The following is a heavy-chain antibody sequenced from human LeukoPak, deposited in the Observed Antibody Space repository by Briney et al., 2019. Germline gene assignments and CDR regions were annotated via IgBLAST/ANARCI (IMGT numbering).Heavy chain of an antibody. J-gene: IGHJ6*02. CDR3: ARDGDGMDV. Sequence: SETLSLTCTVSGASISSTSYYWGWIRQPPGKGLEWIGIIYYTGNTYYNPSLKSRVTISVDTSKNQFSLKLSSVTAADTAVYYCARDGDGMDVWGQGTTVTVSS. CDR1: GASISSTSYY. CDR2: IYYTGNT. V-gene: IGHV4-39*07.